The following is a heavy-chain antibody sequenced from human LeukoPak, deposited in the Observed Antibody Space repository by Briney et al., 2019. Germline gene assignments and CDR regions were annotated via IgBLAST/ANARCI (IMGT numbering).Heavy chain of an antibody. J-gene: IGHJ4*02. CDR2: IYSGGST. V-gene: IGHV3-53*05. CDR3: ARDFAPPFRIAAPEGVY. CDR1: GFTVSSNY. Sequence: GGSLRLSCAASGFTVSSNYMSWVRQAPGKGLEWVSVIYSGGSTYYADSVKGRFTISRDNSKNTLYLQMNSLRAEDTAVYYCARDFAPPFRIAAPEGVYWGQGTLVTVSS. D-gene: IGHD6-13*01.